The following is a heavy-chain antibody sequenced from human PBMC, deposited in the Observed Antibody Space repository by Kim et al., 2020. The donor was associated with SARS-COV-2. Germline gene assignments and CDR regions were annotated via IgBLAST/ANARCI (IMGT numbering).Heavy chain of an antibody. D-gene: IGHD6-13*01. V-gene: IGHV3-30*18. CDR1: RFTFSSYG. CDR3: AKDLAAAGTY. J-gene: IGHJ4*02. CDR2: ISYDGSNK. Sequence: GGSLRLSCAASRFTFSSYGMHWVRQAPGKGLEWVAVISYDGSNKYYADSVKGRFTISRDNSKNTLYLQMNSLRAEDTAVYYCAKDLAAAGTYWGQGTLVTVSS.